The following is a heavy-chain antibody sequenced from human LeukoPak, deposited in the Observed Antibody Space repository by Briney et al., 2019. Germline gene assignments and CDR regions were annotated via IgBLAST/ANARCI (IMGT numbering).Heavy chain of an antibody. J-gene: IGHJ4*02. Sequence: GRSLRLSCAASGLTFSRSAMHWVRQAPGKGLEWVAVIWYDGSNKYYADSVKGRFTISRDNSKNTLYLQMNSLRAEDTAVYYCARGLDIVVVPAATVDYWGQGTLVTVSS. CDR2: IWYDGSNK. CDR1: GLTFSRSA. D-gene: IGHD2-2*03. V-gene: IGHV3-33*08. CDR3: ARGLDIVVVPAATVDY.